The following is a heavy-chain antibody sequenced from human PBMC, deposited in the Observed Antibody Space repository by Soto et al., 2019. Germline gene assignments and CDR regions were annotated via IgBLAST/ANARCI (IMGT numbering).Heavy chain of an antibody. CDR2: IHQTGST. Sequence: QVQLQESGPGLVRPSETLSLTCTVSNGSISSPIYYWGWIRQPPGKGLEWIGSIHQTGSTYYNPSLRGRVTISVGTAKNRFSLKLSSVTAADTAMYFCAWRSSLASVQLFFREISNYNWFDPWGQGALGTVSS. CDR3: AWRSSLASVQLFFREISNYNWFDP. J-gene: IGHJ5*02. V-gene: IGHV4-39*01. D-gene: IGHD1-1*01. CDR1: NGSISSPIYY.